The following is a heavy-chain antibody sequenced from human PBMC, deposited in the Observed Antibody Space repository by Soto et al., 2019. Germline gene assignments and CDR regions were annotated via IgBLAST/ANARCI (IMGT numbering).Heavy chain of an antibody. V-gene: IGHV1-18*01. CDR3: ARDKVEVLEWLPQPHYYYYYGMDV. Sequence: ASVKVSCKASGYTFTSYGISWVRQAPGQGLEWMGWISAYNGNTNYAQKLQGRVTMTTDTSTSTAYMELRSLRSDDTAVYYCARDKVEVLEWLPQPHYYYYYGMDVWGQGTTVTVSS. J-gene: IGHJ6*02. CDR1: GYTFTSYG. CDR2: ISAYNGNT. D-gene: IGHD3-3*01.